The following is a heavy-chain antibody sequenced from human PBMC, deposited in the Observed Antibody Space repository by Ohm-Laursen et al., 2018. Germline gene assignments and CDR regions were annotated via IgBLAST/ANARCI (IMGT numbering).Heavy chain of an antibody. CDR1: GFTFDDYA. D-gene: IGHD3-10*01. V-gene: IGHV3-9*01. J-gene: IGHJ6*02. CDR3: AKDSSGGYYGMHV. Sequence: SLRLSCAAAGFTFDDYAMHWVRQAPGKGLEWVSGISRNSGSIGYADSVKGRFTISRDNAKNSLYLQMNSLRAEDTALYYCAKDSSGGYYGMHVWGQGTTVTVSS. CDR2: ISRNSGSI.